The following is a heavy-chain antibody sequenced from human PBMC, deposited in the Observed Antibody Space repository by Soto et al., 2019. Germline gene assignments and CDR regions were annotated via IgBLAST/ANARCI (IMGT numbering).Heavy chain of an antibody. D-gene: IGHD6-19*01. CDR2: ISGSGGST. CDR1: GFTFSSYA. J-gene: IGHJ6*02. CDR3: ARGRSGWYVVDYYYGMDV. V-gene: IGHV3-23*01. Sequence: EVQLLESGGGLVQPGGSLRLSCAASGFTFSSYAMSWVRQAPGKGLEWVSAISGSGGSTYYADSVKGRFTISRDNSKNTLYLQMNSLRAEDTAVYYCARGRSGWYVVDYYYGMDVWGQGTTVTVSS.